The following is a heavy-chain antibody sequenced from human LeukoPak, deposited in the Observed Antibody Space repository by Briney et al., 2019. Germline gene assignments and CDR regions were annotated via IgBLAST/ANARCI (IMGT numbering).Heavy chain of an antibody. D-gene: IGHD6-6*01. CDR1: GGSLSGYY. CDR3: ARVGSSSEGGYDRAFDY. Sequence: SETLSLTCAVYGGSLSGYYWSWIRQPPGKGLEWIGEINHSGSTNYNPSLKSRVTISVDTSKNQFSLKLSSVTAADTAVYYCARVGSSSEGGYDRAFDYWGQGTLVTVSS. CDR2: INHSGST. V-gene: IGHV4-34*01. J-gene: IGHJ4*02.